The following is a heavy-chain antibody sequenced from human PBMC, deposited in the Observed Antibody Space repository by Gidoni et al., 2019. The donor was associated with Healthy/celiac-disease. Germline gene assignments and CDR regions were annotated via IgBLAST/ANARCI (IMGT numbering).Heavy chain of an antibody. V-gene: IGHV3-23*01. D-gene: IGHD3-22*01. CDR2: NRGSGGNN. CDR3: AKDRGPGGYMIVVVLDAFDI. Sequence: EVQLLESGGGLVQPGGSLRLSCAASGFTFSSYAMSWVLQAPGKGLGWVSTNRGSGGNNYYADSVKCRVTISRDNSKNTVDLQMNSLGAEETAVYYCAKDRGPGGYMIVVVLDAFDIWGQGTMVTVSS. J-gene: IGHJ3*02. CDR1: GFTFSSYA.